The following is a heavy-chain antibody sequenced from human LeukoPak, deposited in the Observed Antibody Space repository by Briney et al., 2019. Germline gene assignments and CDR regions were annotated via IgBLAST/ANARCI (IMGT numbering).Heavy chain of an antibody. V-gene: IGHV3-7*01. J-gene: IGHJ5*02. CDR3: ARGVAAAGYWFDP. D-gene: IGHD6-13*01. CDR1: GFTFSSYS. CDR2: IKQDGSEK. Sequence: GGSLRLSCAASGFTFSSYSMSWVRQAPGKGLEWVANIKQDGSEKYYVDSVKGRFTISRDNAKNSLYLQMNSLRAEDTAVYYCARGVAAAGYWFDPWGQGTLVTVSS.